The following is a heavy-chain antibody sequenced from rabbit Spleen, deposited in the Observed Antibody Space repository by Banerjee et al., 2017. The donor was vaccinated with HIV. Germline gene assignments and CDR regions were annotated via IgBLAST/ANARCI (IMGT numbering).Heavy chain of an antibody. V-gene: IGHV1S40*01. CDR2: IYAGSSGST. D-gene: IGHD1-1*01. CDR1: GFSFNNNYY. J-gene: IGHJ2*01. Sequence: QSLEESGGDLVKTGASLTLTCTASGFSFNNNYYMCWVRQAPGKGLECIACIYAGSSGSTYYASWAKGRFTISKTSSTTVTLQMTSLTVADTATYFCTRDSGDWCFDVWGPGTLVTVS. CDR3: TRDSGDWCFDV.